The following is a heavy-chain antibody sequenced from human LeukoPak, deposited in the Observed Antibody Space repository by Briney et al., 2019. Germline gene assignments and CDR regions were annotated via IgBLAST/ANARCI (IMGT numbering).Heavy chain of an antibody. CDR2: ISGSGGST. D-gene: IGHD2-21*01. CDR3: AKATAYCGGDCKPPYNWFDP. V-gene: IGHV3-23*01. CDR1: GFTFSSYA. Sequence: TGGSLRLSCAASGFTFSSYAMSWVRQAPGKGLEWVSAISGSGGSTYYADSVKGRLTISRDNSKNTLYLQMNSLRAEDTAVYYCAKATAYCGGDCKPPYNWFDPWGQGTLVTASS. J-gene: IGHJ5*02.